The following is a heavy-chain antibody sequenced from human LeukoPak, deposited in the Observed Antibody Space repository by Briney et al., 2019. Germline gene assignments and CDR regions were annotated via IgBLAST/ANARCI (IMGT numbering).Heavy chain of an antibody. CDR3: ANLPL. CDR2: ISYDGSNK. V-gene: IGHV3-30*18. CDR1: EFTFTTYG. J-gene: IGHJ4*02. Sequence: PRGSLRLSCAASEFTFTTYGMHWVRQAPGKGLEWVAVISYDGSNKYYADSVKGRFTISRDNSKNTLYLQMNSLRPEDAAVYYCANLPLWGQGTLVTVSS.